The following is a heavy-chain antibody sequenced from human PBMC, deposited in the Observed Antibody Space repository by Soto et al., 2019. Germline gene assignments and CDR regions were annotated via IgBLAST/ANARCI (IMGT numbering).Heavy chain of an antibody. CDR1: GYTFTSYG. CDR2: ISAYNGNT. D-gene: IGHD3-3*01. Sequence: ASVKVSCKASGYTFTSYGISWVRQAPGQGLEWMGWISAYNGNTNYAQKLQGRVTMTTDTSTSTAYMELRSLRSDDTAVYYCATAPKNYDFWSGPPYYFDYWGQGALVTVSS. J-gene: IGHJ4*02. V-gene: IGHV1-18*01. CDR3: ATAPKNYDFWSGPPYYFDY.